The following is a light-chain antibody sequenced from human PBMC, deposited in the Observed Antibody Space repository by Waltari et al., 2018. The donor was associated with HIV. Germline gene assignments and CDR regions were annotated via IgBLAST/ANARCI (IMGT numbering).Light chain of an antibody. J-gene: IGLJ1*01. V-gene: IGLV1-51*01. CDR3: GAWDSSLSAVV. Sequence: QSVLTQPPSVSAAPGQKVTIPCSGSSSNIGNNHVSWYQQLPETAPKPLIDDKKRRPSGIPDRFTASKADTSATLGITGRQTGDEAEYYCGAWDSSLSAVVFGTGTKVTVL. CDR2: DKK. CDR1: SSNIGNNH.